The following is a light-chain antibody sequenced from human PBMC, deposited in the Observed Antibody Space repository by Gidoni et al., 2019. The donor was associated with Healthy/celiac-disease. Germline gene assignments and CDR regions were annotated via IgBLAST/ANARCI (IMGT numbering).Light chain of an antibody. V-gene: IGKV3-11*01. CDR3: QQRSNWPPRYT. CDR1: QRVSSY. Sequence: EIVLTQSPATLSLSPGERATLSCRASQRVSSYLAWYQQKPGQAHRLLIYDASNRATGIPPRFSGSGSGTDFTLTISSLEPEDFAVYYCQQRSNWPPRYTFGQGTKLEIK. CDR2: DAS. J-gene: IGKJ2*01.